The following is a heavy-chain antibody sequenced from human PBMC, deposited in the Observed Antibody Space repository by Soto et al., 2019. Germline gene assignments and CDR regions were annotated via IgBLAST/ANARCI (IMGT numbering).Heavy chain of an antibody. V-gene: IGHV5-51*01. CDR2: IYPYDSDT. D-gene: IGHD2-2*01. J-gene: IGHJ4*01. CDR3: ARHLVGSTRGNFDY. Sequence: GESLKLSCKPSGYSFTSYWIGWVRQMPGKGMEWMGNIYPYDSDTRYSPSFQGQVTISADTSITTAYLQWSGLRASDTAMYFCARHLVGSTRGNFDYWGQGTLVTVSS. CDR1: GYSFTSYW.